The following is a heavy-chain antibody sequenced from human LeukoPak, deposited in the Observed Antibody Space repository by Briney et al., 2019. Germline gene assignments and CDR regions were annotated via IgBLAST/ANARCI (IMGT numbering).Heavy chain of an antibody. V-gene: IGHV4-39*01. Sequence: SETLSLTCTASGGSISSRSYYWGWIRQPPGKGLEWIGSIYYSGTTYYNPSLKSRVTISVDTSKNQFSLKLTSVTAADTAVFYCARIAVAGGEDYFDYWGQGTLVTVSS. CDR2: IYYSGTT. CDR1: GGSISSRSYY. J-gene: IGHJ4*01. CDR3: ARIAVAGGEDYFDY. D-gene: IGHD6-19*01.